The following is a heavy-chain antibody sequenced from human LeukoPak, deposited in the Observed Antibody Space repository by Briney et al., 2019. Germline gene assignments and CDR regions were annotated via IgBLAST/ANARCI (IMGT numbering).Heavy chain of an antibody. V-gene: IGHV4-59*01. CDR3: ASDYDSSGYYYL. D-gene: IGHD3-22*01. J-gene: IGHJ5*02. CDR2: IYYSGST. CDR1: GASIRSYY. Sequence: PSETLSLTCTVSGASIRSYYWSWIRQPPGKGLEWIGYIYYSGSTSYNPSLQSRVTISVDTSKNQFSLRLSSVTSADTAVYYCASDYDSSGYYYLWGQGALVAVSS.